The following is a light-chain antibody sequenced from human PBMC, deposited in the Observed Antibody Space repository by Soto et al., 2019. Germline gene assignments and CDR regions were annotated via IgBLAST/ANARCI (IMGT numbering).Light chain of an antibody. CDR3: AAWDATLDGYV. CDR1: SSNLGDNT. J-gene: IGLJ1*01. V-gene: IGLV1-44*01. CDR2: RYD. Sequence: QSVLTQPPSASGTPGQRVTIFCSTSSSNLGDNTVNWYQHVPGTAPKLLIYRYDQRPSGVPDRFSGSRSGTSASLAISGLQSEDESDYYCAAWDATLDGYVFGAGTKLTVL.